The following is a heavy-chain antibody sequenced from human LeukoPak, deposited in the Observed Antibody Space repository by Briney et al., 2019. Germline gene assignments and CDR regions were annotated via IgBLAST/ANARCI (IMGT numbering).Heavy chain of an antibody. V-gene: IGHV1-18*01. D-gene: IGHD3-10*01. Sequence: ASVKVSCKASGYIFTSYAVSWVRQAPGQGLEWMGWINSYNGNTNYAQNLQGRVTMTTDTSTTTAYMELRSLRSDDTAVYYCARDYYGSGSYAFDIWGQGTMVTVSS. CDR2: INSYNGNT. CDR1: GYIFTSYA. CDR3: ARDYYGSGSYAFDI. J-gene: IGHJ3*02.